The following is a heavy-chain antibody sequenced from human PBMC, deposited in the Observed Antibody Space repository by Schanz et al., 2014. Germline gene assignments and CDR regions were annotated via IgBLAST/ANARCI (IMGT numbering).Heavy chain of an antibody. Sequence: QVQLVQSGTQVKKPGSSVKVSCKASGGTFSSYTISWVRQAPGQGLEWMGRIISILGIPNYAQKFQERVTFTADKSASTAYMELSSLASADTAVYYCARGQRRTIGRPFGPWGQGTLVTVSS. CDR1: GGTFSSYT. CDR3: ARGQRRTIGRPFGP. CDR2: IISILGIP. D-gene: IGHD6-25*01. V-gene: IGHV1-69*09. J-gene: IGHJ5*02.